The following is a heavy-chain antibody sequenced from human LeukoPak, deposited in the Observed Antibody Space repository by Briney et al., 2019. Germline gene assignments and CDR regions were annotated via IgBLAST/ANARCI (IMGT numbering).Heavy chain of an antibody. Sequence: PGGSLRLSCAAYTFTFSTHWMSWVRQAPGKGLEWVTNIKQEGSEKYYLESGTGRFTISRDNAKNSMYLQRNSLRAEDTAVYFCTREAAAGIDYWGQGTLVTVSS. V-gene: IGHV3-7*01. CDR2: IKQEGSEK. CDR3: TREAAAGIDY. J-gene: IGHJ4*02. CDR1: TFTFSTHW. D-gene: IGHD6-13*01.